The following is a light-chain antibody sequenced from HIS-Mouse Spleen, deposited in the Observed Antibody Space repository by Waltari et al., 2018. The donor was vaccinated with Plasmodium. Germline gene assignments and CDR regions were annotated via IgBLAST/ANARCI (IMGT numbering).Light chain of an antibody. V-gene: IGLV2-14*01. CDR1: SSDVGGYNY. Sequence: QSALTQPASVSGSPGQSITISCTGTSSDVGGYNYVSWYQQHPGKAPKLMIYEVSKRPSGVSNRFPGSKSGNTASLTISGLQAEDEADYYCSSYTSSSTLEVFGGGTKLTVL. CDR3: SSYTSSSTLEV. J-gene: IGLJ3*02. CDR2: EVS.